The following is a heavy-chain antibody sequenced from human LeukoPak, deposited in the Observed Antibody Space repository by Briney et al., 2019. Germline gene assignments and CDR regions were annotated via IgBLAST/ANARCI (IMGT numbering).Heavy chain of an antibody. CDR1: GFTFDDYA. CDR2: INWNGGST. V-gene: IGHV3-20*04. J-gene: IGHJ4*02. CDR3: ARLREIPVFGVVTKSTSYFDY. Sequence: GGSLRLSCAASGFTFDDYAMTWVRQAPGKGLEWVSGINWNGGSTGYADSVKGRFTISRDNAKNSLYLQMNSLRAEDTAVYYCARLREIPVFGVVTKSTSYFDYWGQGTLVTVSS. D-gene: IGHD3-3*01.